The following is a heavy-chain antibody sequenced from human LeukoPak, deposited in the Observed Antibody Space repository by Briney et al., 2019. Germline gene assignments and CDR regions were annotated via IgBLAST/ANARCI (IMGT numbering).Heavy chain of an antibody. Sequence: ASVTVSCKVSVYTLTELSMHWVRQAPGKGLEWMGGFDPEDGETIYAQKFQGRVTMTEDTSTDTAYMELSSLRSEDTAVYYCATSGPYDSSGYRFDYWGQGTLVTVSS. J-gene: IGHJ4*02. D-gene: IGHD3-22*01. CDR3: ATSGPYDSSGYRFDY. CDR2: FDPEDGET. CDR1: VYTLTELS. V-gene: IGHV1-24*01.